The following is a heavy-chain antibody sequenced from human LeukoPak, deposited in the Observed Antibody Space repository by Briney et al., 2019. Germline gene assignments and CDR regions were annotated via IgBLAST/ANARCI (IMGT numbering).Heavy chain of an antibody. V-gene: IGHV1-2*06. J-gene: IGHJ4*02. CDR2: LNPNSGGT. CDR3: ARDDTVTTLPFDY. CDR1: GHTFTDFY. D-gene: IGHD4-17*01. Sequence: GASVKVSCKASGHTFTDFYIHWVRQAPGQGLQWMGRLNPNSGGTENAQNFQGRVTMSRDTSISTAYMELIRLRADDTAAYYCARDDTVTTLPFDYWGQGTLVTASS.